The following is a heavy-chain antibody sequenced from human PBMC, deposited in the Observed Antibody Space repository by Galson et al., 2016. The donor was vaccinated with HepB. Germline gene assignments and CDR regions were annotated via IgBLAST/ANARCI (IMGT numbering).Heavy chain of an antibody. CDR2: ISAGGDYS. D-gene: IGHD3-10*01. V-gene: IGHV3-23*01. Sequence: SLRLSCAASGFTFGSYGMTWVRQAPGKGLAWVSAISAGGDYSHYADSVRGRFTISRDNTRNSLYLQMDSLRAEDTAVYFCARETVRVHGFDLWGQGTMVTVAS. CDR1: GFTFGSYG. J-gene: IGHJ3*01. CDR3: ARETVRVHGFDL.